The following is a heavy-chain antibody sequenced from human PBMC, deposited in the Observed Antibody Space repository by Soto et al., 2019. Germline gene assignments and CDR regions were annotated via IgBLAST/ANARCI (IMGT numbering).Heavy chain of an antibody. CDR2: IFHHGGA. V-gene: IGHV4-38-2*01. D-gene: IGHD6-19*01. CDR3: ARRIAGAGTHYSDY. J-gene: IGHJ4*02. CDR1: GYSITSGSY. Sequence: PSETLSLTCGVSGYSITSGSYWGWIRQPPGKGLEWIGDIFHHGGAYDNPSLRGRLTVSVDTSQNQFSLKLSSVTAADPAVYYCARRIAGAGTHYSDYRGPGTL.